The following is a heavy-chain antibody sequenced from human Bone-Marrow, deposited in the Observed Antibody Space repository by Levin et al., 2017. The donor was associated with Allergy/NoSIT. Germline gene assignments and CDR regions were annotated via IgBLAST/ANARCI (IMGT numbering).Heavy chain of an antibody. D-gene: IGHD2-8*02. CDR3: ARGIIGDVRVAHKEAFDI. CDR1: GFTFSIYG. V-gene: IGHV3-21*01. CDR2: ISSSGSDM. Sequence: GGSLRLSCTVSGFTFSIYGINWVRQAPGKGLEWVSSISSSGSDMYYVDSVRGRFTISRDNAKNSLTLQMNSLRAEDTAVYYCARGIIGDVRVAHKEAFDIWGQGTMVSVSS. J-gene: IGHJ3*02.